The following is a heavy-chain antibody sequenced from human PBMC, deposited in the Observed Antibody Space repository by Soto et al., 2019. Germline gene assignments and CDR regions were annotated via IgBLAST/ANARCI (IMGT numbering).Heavy chain of an antibody. Sequence: LRLSCVASEFTFSSYGIHWVRQAPGKGLEWVAVISYDGSNEYYADSVKGRFTISRDNSKNTLYLQMDSLRPEDTAVYYCAKEITVAGDFDYWGHGTLVTVPS. V-gene: IGHV3-30*18. J-gene: IGHJ4*01. D-gene: IGHD6-19*01. CDR2: ISYDGSNE. CDR1: EFTFSSYG. CDR3: AKEITVAGDFDY.